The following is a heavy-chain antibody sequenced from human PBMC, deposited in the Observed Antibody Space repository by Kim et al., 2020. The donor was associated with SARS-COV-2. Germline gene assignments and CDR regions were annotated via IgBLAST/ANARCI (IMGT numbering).Heavy chain of an antibody. CDR3: ARTIAGRSEACDI. Sequence: SETLSLTCTVSGGSISSSNYYWGWIRQPPGKGLEWIGYIYYSGNTYYNPSLKSRVTVSVDTTKNQFSLKLSSVTAADTAVYYCARTIAGRSEACDIWGQG. J-gene: IGHJ3*02. D-gene: IGHD6-6*01. CDR1: GGSISSSNYY. CDR2: IYYSGNT. V-gene: IGHV4-39*01.